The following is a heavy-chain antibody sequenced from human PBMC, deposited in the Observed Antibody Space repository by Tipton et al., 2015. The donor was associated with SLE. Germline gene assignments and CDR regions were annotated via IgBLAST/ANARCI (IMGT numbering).Heavy chain of an antibody. J-gene: IGHJ4*02. V-gene: IGHV4-61*01. CDR1: GASIISGPYY. CDR2: ISYNGDI. Sequence: TLSLTCTVSGASIISGPYYWTWIRQTPGKELEWIDYISYNGDINYNPSLRSRVSISADPSKNEFSLNVNAATTVDTAVYFCARERHAYFFDYWGQGTLVAVSS. CDR3: ARERHAYFFDY.